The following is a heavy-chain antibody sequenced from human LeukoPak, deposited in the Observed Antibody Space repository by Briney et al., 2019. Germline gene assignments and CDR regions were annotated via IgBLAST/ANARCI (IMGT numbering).Heavy chain of an antibody. CDR2: IYYSGST. V-gene: IGHV4-59*08. CDR3: ARAGGSPRKYYYYYYMDV. CDR1: GGSISSYY. Sequence: SETLSLTCTVSGGSISSYYWSWIRQPPGKGLEWIGYIYYSGSTNYNPSLKSRVTISVDTSKNQFSLKLSSVTAADTAVYYCARAGGSPRKYYYYYYMDVWGKGTTVTISS. D-gene: IGHD1-14*01. J-gene: IGHJ6*03.